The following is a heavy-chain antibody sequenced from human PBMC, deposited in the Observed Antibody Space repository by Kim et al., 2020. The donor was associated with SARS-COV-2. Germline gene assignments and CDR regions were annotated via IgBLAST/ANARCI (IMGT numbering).Heavy chain of an antibody. CDR2: INTDGTIT. CDR3: VRDAWGIDY. J-gene: IGHJ4*02. Sequence: GGSLRLSCEASGFTFNIYWMHWVRQAPGKGLVWVSHINTDGTITKYADSVRGRFTIFRDNTKNTLYLQMSSLRAEDTAMYYCVRDAWGIDYWGQGTPVTVSS. CDR1: GFTFNIYW. D-gene: IGHD3-16*01. V-gene: IGHV3-74*03.